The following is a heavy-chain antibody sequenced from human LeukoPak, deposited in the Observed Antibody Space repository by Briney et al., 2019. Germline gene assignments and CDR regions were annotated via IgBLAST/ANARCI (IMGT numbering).Heavy chain of an antibody. V-gene: IGHV1-46*01. CDR2: INPSGGST. D-gene: IGHD3-10*01. Sequence: ASAKVSCKASGYTFTSYYMHWVRQAPGQGLEWMGIINPSGGSTSYAQKFQGRVTMTRDTSTSTVYMELSSLRSEDTAVYYRARVRFGKFGTVYWGQGTLVTVSS. CDR1: GYTFTSYY. J-gene: IGHJ4*02. CDR3: ARVRFGKFGTVY.